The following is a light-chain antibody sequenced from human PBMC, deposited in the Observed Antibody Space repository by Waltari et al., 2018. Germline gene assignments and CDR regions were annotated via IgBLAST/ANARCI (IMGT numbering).Light chain of an antibody. CDR2: IDN. J-gene: IGLJ3*02. CDR1: RFNNGGTT. V-gene: IGLV1-44*01. CDR3: AVWDDSLGGV. Sequence: QYVLTQPPSGYRTPRKRVTISCYGSRFNNGGTTVTSHQQLPGAAPKRLIYIDNQWPADVPDRFSASKSGTSASLAITGLQSEDEAYYYCAVWDDSLGGVFGGGTKLTFL.